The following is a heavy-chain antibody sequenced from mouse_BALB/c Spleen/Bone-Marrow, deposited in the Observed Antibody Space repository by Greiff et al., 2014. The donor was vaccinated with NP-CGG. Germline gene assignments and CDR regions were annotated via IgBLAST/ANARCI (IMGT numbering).Heavy chain of an antibody. CDR2: IWSGGST. Sequence: QVQLQQSGPGLVKPSQSLSITCTVSGFSLTTYGLHWIRQSPGKGLEWLGVIWSGGSTDYNAAFMSRLIITKDNSKNQVFFKMNSLQTDDTAIYYCVRKGYTGYFDVWGAGTTVTVSS. J-gene: IGHJ1*01. CDR1: GFSLTTYG. CDR3: VRKGYTGYFDV. V-gene: IGHV2-2*01. D-gene: IGHD2-2*01.